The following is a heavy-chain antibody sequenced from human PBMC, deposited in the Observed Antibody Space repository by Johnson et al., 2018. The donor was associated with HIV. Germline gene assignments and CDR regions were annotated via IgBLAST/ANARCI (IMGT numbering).Heavy chain of an antibody. D-gene: IGHD2-8*02. CDR1: GFTVSRNY. CDR3: ERDDLRDTGAFDI. Sequence: QVQLVESGGGLVQPGGSLRLSCAASGFTVSRNYMRWVRQAPGKGLEWVVVMSYDGSNTYYADSVKGRFTISRNNYKNTMYLQMNSQRAEDTAVYYCERDDLRDTGAFDIWGQGTMVTVSS. J-gene: IGHJ3*02. V-gene: IGHV3-30-3*01. CDR2: MSYDGSNT.